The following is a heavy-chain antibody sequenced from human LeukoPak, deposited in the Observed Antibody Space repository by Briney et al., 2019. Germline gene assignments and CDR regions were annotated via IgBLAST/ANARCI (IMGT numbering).Heavy chain of an antibody. CDR2: INEPGSGK. CDR1: RLAFSGYW. V-gene: IGHV3-7*01. Sequence: GGSLRLSCAASRLAFSGYWMFWVRQAPGKGLEWVAHINEPGSGKYYVDSMKGRFTISRDNAKNSLYLQMNSLRVEDTAVYYCARDWGDWGQGTLVTVSS. J-gene: IGHJ4*02. D-gene: IGHD3-16*01. CDR3: ARDWGD.